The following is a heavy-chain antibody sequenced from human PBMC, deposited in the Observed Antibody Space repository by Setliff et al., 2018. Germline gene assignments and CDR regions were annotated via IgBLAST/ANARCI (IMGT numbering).Heavy chain of an antibody. V-gene: IGHV1-18*01. Sequence: ASVKVSCKASGYTFTSYGISWVRQAPGQGLEWMGWISAYNGNTNYAQKLQGRVTMTTDTSTSTAYMELRSLRSDDTAVYYCASLRLRYDAFDIWGQGRMVTVSS. CDR2: ISAYNGNT. D-gene: IGHD4-17*01. CDR3: ASLRLRYDAFDI. CDR1: GYTFTSYG. J-gene: IGHJ3*02.